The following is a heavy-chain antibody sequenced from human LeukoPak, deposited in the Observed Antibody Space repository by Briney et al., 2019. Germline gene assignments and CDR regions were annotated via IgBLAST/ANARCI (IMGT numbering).Heavy chain of an antibody. Sequence: PGGSLRLSCAASGSTFSTYGMHWVRQPPGKGLEWVAVVWFDGINKFYADSVKGRFTISRDNSNNILYLQMNSLRAEGTAVYYCVRPYGGSYYFDNWGQGTLVTVSS. D-gene: IGHD4-23*01. J-gene: IGHJ4*02. V-gene: IGHV3-33*01. CDR2: VWFDGINK. CDR1: GSTFSTYG. CDR3: VRPYGGSYYFDN.